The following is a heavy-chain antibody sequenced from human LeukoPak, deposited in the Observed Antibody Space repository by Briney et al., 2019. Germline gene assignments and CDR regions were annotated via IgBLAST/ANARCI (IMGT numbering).Heavy chain of an antibody. V-gene: IGHV3-72*01. Sequence: AGGSLRLSCVASGFIFSDHYMDWVRQAPGKGLEWVGRIRSKANYYTTEYAASVKGRFTISRDDSKNSLYLQMNSLKIEDTAVYYCARVHYDTSVYYLDYWGQGTLVTVSS. CDR1: GFIFSDHY. J-gene: IGHJ4*02. CDR2: IRSKANYYTT. CDR3: ARVHYDTSVYYLDY. D-gene: IGHD3-22*01.